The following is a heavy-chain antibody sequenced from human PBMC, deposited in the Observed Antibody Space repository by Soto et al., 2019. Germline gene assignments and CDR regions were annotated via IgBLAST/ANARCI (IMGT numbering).Heavy chain of an antibody. CDR3: ATGPTPASAF. V-gene: IGHV3-74*01. CDR1: GFTFSTYW. Sequence: EVQMVESGGGLVQPGGSLRLSCAASGFTFSTYWMHWVRQAPGKGLVWVSRIHSDGITTLYADSVTGRFTISRDNAKNTVFLQMNSLRAEDTAVYYCATGPTPASAFWGRGTMVTVSS. J-gene: IGHJ3*01. D-gene: IGHD1-1*01. CDR2: IHSDGITT.